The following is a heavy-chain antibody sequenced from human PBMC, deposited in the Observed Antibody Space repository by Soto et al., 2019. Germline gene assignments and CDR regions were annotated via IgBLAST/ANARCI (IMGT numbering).Heavy chain of an antibody. Sequence: SETLSLTCAVYGGSFSGYYWSWIRQPPGKGLEWIGEINHSGSTNYNPSLKSRVTISVDTSKNQFSLKLSSVTAADTAVYYCARGRGYCSGGSCYQEPDDAFDIWGQGTMVTVSS. V-gene: IGHV4-34*01. D-gene: IGHD2-15*01. CDR1: GGSFSGYY. J-gene: IGHJ3*02. CDR3: ARGRGYCSGGSCYQEPDDAFDI. CDR2: INHSGST.